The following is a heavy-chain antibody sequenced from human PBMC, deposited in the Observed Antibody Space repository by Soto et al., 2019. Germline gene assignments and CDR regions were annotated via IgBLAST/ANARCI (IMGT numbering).Heavy chain of an antibody. V-gene: IGHV4-34*01. Sequence: SETLSLTCAVYGGSFSGYYWSWIRQPPGKGLEWIGEINHSGSTNYNPSLKSRVTISVDTSKNQFSLKLSSVTAADTAVYYCARDVVVVAAPGCWFDPWGQGTLVTVPQ. CDR2: INHSGST. CDR3: ARDVVVVAAPGCWFDP. D-gene: IGHD2-15*01. CDR1: GGSFSGYY. J-gene: IGHJ5*02.